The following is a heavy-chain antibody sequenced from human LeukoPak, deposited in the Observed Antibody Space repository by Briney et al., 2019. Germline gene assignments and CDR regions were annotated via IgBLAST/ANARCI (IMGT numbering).Heavy chain of an antibody. Sequence: ASVKVSCKVSGYTLTELSMHWVRQAPGKGLEWMGGFDPEDGETIYAQKFQGRVTMTEDTSTDTAYMELSSLRSEDTAVYYCATDLGVTKEQQLPRDYWGQGTLVTVSS. J-gene: IGHJ4*02. D-gene: IGHD6-13*01. CDR3: ATDLGVTKEQQLPRDY. CDR1: GYTLTELS. CDR2: FDPEDGET. V-gene: IGHV1-24*01.